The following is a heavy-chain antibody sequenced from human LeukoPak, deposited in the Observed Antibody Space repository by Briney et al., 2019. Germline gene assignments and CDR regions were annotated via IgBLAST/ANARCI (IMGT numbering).Heavy chain of an antibody. J-gene: IGHJ5*02. CDR2: MYTSGST. D-gene: IGHD2-2*01. Sequence: SETLSLTCTVSGGSISSSYWSWIRQPAGKGLEWIGHMYTSGSTNYNPSLKSRVTMSVDTSKNQFCLKLSSVTAADTAVYYCARGHCSSTSCYPPYNWFDPWGQGTLVTVSS. CDR3: ARGHCSSTSCYPPYNWFDP. V-gene: IGHV4-4*07. CDR1: GGSISSSY.